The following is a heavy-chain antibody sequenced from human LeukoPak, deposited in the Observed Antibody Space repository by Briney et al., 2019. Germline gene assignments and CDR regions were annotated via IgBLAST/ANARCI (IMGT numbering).Heavy chain of an antibody. J-gene: IGHJ6*03. V-gene: IGHV4-38-2*02. Sequence: SETLSLTCTVSGYSISSGYYWGWIRQPPGKGLEWIWSIYHSGSTYYNPSLNSRVTISVATPKNHFSLKLSSVTAADTAVYYCARHGYCSGGSCYDPYYYYMDVWGKGTTVSISS. CDR1: GYSISSGYY. D-gene: IGHD2-15*01. CDR2: IYHSGST. CDR3: ARHGYCSGGSCYDPYYYYMDV.